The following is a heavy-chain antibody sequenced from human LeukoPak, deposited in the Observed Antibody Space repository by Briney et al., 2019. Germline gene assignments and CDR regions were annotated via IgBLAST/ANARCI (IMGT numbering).Heavy chain of an antibody. D-gene: IGHD3-9*01. CDR2: IYHSGST. Sequence: SETLSLTCTVSGYSISCGYYWGWIRQPPGKGLEWIGSIYHSGSTYYNPSLKSRVTISVDTSKNQFSLKLSSVTAADTAVYYCASSQGGYDILTGYCPFDYWGQGTLVTVSS. V-gene: IGHV4-38-2*02. CDR1: GYSISCGYY. CDR3: ASSQGGYDILTGYCPFDY. J-gene: IGHJ4*02.